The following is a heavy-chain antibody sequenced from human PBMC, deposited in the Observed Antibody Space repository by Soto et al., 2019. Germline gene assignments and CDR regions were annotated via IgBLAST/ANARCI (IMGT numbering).Heavy chain of an antibody. Sequence: SVKVSCKASGGTFSSYAISWLRQSPGQGLEWMGGIIPIFGTANYAQKFQGRVTITADESTSTAYMELSSLRSEDTAVYYCARDWSGSYVDYYYYGMDVWGQGTTVTAP. V-gene: IGHV1-69*13. D-gene: IGHD1-26*01. CDR2: IIPIFGTA. J-gene: IGHJ6*02. CDR3: ARDWSGSYVDYYYYGMDV. CDR1: GGTFSSYA.